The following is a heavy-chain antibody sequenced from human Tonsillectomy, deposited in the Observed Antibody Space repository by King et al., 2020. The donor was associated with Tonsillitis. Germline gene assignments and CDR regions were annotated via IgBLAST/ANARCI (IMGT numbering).Heavy chain of an antibody. CDR2: ISYDGSTT. CDR3: SREERVWKTTYFDC. V-gene: IGHV3-30*03. Sequence: VQLVESGGGVVQPGRSLRLSCAASGFTFSSYAMHWVRQAPGKGLEWVAGISYDGSTTYSADSVKGRFTISRDNSKNTLYMQMNSLRPEDTSVYFCSREERVWKTTYFDCWGQGTLVTVSS. D-gene: IGHD1-1*01. CDR1: GFTFSSYA. J-gene: IGHJ4*02.